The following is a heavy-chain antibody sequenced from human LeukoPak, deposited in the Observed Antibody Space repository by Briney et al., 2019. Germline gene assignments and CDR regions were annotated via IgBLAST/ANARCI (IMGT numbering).Heavy chain of an antibody. CDR3: ALYYYGSGSDSYDY. V-gene: IGHV3-33*01. J-gene: IGHJ4*02. D-gene: IGHD3-10*01. CDR2: IWYDGSNK. Sequence: GGSLRLSSAASGFTFSSYGMHWVRQAPGKGLEWVAVIWYDGSNKYYADSVKGRFTISRDNSKNTLYLQMNSLRAEDTAVYYCALYYYGSGSDSYDYWGQGTLVTVSS. CDR1: GFTFSSYG.